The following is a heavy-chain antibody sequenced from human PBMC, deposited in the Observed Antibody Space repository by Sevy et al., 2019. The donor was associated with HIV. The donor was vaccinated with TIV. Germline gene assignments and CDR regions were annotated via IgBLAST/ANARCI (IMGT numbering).Heavy chain of an antibody. CDR3: AAVGLRYCSGSSCYQGDWFDP. CDR1: GYSLTKLS. V-gene: IGHV1-24*01. J-gene: IGHJ5*02. Sequence: ASVKVSCKVSGYSLTKLSIHWVRQGPGKGLEWMGDFDVQDGETIYAKKFQGRLKMTVDTNTDTAYIELSRLTSEDTDGYYCAAVGLRYCSGSSCYQGDWFDPWGQGSLVTVSS. D-gene: IGHD2-15*01. CDR2: FDVQDGET.